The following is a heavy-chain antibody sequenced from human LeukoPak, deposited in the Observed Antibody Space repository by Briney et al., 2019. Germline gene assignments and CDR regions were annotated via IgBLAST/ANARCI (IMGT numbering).Heavy chain of an antibody. CDR1: GFTFSSYW. V-gene: IGHV3-74*01. CDR2: INSDRSST. Sequence: PGGSLRLSCAASGFTFSSYWMHWVRQAPGKGLVWVSRINSDRSSTSYADSVTGRFTISRDNAKNTLDLQMNSLRAEDTAVYYCARGPRVTNNWFDPWGQGTLVTASS. D-gene: IGHD4-11*01. J-gene: IGHJ5*02. CDR3: ARGPRVTNNWFDP.